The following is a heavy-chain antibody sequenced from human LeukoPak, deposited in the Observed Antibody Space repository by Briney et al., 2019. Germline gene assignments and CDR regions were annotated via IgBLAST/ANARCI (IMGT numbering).Heavy chain of an antibody. J-gene: IGHJ6*02. V-gene: IGHV4-39*07. D-gene: IGHD3-16*01. CDR2: IYYSGST. CDR3: ARKRSASEGMDV. Sequence: SETLSLTCTVSGGSISSSSYYWGWIRQPPGKGLEWIGSIYYSGSTYYNPSLKSRVTISVDTSKNQFSLKLSSVTAADTAVYYCARKRSASEGMDVWGQGTTVTVSS. CDR1: GGSISSSSYY.